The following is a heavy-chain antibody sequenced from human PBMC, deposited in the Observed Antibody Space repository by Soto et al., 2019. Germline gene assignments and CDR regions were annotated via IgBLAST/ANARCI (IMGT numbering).Heavy chain of an antibody. CDR1: GFTFSSYA. CDR2: ISGSGGST. CDR3: AKDVTMILRWGDAFDI. Sequence: GGSLRLSCAASGFTFSSYAMSWVRQAPGKGLEWVSAISGSGGSTYYADSVKGRFTISRDNSKNTLYLQMNSLRAEDTAVYYCAKDVTMILRWGDAFDIWGQGTMVTVSS. D-gene: IGHD3-22*01. J-gene: IGHJ3*02. V-gene: IGHV3-23*01.